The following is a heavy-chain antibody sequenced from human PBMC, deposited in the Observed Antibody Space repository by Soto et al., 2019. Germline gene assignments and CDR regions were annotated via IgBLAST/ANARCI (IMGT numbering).Heavy chain of an antibody. CDR2: INPSGGST. V-gene: IGHV1-46*01. D-gene: IGHD1-1*01. CDR3: AREKAVQYYYYYGMDV. Sequence: QVQLVQSGAEVKKPGASGKVSCKASGYTFTSYYMHWVRQAPGQGLEWMGIINPSGGSTSYAQKFQGRVTRTRDTSTSTVYMELSSLRSEDTAVYYCAREKAVQYYYYYGMDVWGQGTTVTVSS. CDR1: GYTFTSYY. J-gene: IGHJ6*02.